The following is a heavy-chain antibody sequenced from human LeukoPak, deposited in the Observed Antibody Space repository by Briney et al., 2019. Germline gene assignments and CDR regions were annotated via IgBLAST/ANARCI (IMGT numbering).Heavy chain of an antibody. D-gene: IGHD5/OR15-5a*01. Sequence: GGSLRLSCAASGFTFSNAWMSWVRQAPGKGLEWVGRIKGKTDGGTTDYAAPVKGRFTISRDDSKNTLYLQMNSLKTEDTAVYYCTTDHVVSYFDYWGQGTLVTVSS. CDR2: IKGKTDGGTT. J-gene: IGHJ4*02. CDR1: GFTFSNAW. CDR3: TTDHVVSYFDY. V-gene: IGHV3-15*01.